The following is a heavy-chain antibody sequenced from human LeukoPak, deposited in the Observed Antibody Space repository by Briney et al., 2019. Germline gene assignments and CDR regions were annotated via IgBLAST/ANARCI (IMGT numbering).Heavy chain of an antibody. Sequence: PGGSLRLSCAASGFTFSSYSMNWVRQAPGKGLEWVSSISSSSSYIYYADSVKGRFTISRDNSKNKLYLQMNSLRAEDTAVYYCARDTDSWYFDYWGQGTLVTVSS. D-gene: IGHD6-13*01. CDR2: ISSSSSYI. V-gene: IGHV3-21*01. CDR1: GFTFSSYS. J-gene: IGHJ4*02. CDR3: ARDTDSWYFDY.